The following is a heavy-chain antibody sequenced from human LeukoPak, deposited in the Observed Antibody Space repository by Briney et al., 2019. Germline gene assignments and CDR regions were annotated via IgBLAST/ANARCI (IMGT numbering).Heavy chain of an antibody. D-gene: IGHD3/OR15-3a*01. Sequence: GGSLRLSCAASGFTFSTSSMNWVRQAPGKGLEWVSYISYDSSNIVYADSVRGRFTSSRDNADKSVYLQMNNLRAEDTAVYYCTRDFWDFGLSDSPNCDWGQGTLVTVSS. J-gene: IGHJ1*01. V-gene: IGHV3-48*04. CDR3: TRDFWDFGLSDSPNCD. CDR1: GFTFSTSS. CDR2: ISYDSSNI.